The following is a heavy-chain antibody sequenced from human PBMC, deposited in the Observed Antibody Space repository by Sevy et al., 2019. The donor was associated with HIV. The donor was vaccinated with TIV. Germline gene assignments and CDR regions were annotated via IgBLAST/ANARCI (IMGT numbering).Heavy chain of an antibody. J-gene: IGHJ4*01. Sequence: GGSLRLSCAASRFTFSSYAMSWVRQAPGKGLEWVSAINGSGGSTYYSDSVKGRFTISRDNSKNTLYLQMNSLRAEDTAVYYCAKGSGIAAARQSLYFDYWGHGTLVTVSS. D-gene: IGHD6-13*01. CDR3: AKGSGIAAARQSLYFDY. CDR2: INGSGGST. V-gene: IGHV3-23*01. CDR1: RFTFSSYA.